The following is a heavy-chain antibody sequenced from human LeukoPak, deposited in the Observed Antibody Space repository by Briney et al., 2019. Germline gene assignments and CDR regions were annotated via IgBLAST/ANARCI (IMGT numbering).Heavy chain of an antibody. CDR2: VLPHSGIA. CDR3: ATPRMEYHGSGTHYSYYYLDV. Sequence: GASVKVSCKASGGAFTRAAVSWVRQAPGQGLEWMGGVLPHSGIADYAQKFQGRVTLTADASTSTAYMELNSLTSEDTAVYYCATPRMEYHGSGTHYSYYYLDVWGSGTAVTVSS. V-gene: IGHV1-69*01. J-gene: IGHJ6*03. CDR1: GGAFTRAA. D-gene: IGHD3-10*01.